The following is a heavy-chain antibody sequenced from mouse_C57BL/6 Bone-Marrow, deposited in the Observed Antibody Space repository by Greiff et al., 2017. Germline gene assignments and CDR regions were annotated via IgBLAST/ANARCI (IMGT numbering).Heavy chain of an antibody. D-gene: IGHD1-1*01. V-gene: IGHV1-81*01. CDR3: AREATTVVARYAMDY. CDR1: GYTFTSYG. Sequence: VQLQQSGAELVRPGASVKLSCKASGYTFTSYGIRWVKQRPGQGLEWIGEIYPSDGNTYYNEKFKGKSTLTADKSSSTAYMELRSLTSEDSAVYFCAREATTVVARYAMDYGGQGTSVTVSS. J-gene: IGHJ4*01. CDR2: IYPSDGNT.